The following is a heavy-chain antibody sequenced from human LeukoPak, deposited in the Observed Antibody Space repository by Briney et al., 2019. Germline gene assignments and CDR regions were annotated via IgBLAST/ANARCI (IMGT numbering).Heavy chain of an antibody. J-gene: IGHJ3*02. CDR2: IWYDGSNK. CDR3: ARENGDYDDAFDI. CDR1: GFTFSSYG. V-gene: IGHV3-33*01. Sequence: PGGSLRLSCAASGFTFSSYGMHWVRQAPGKGLEWVAVIWYDGSNKYYADSVKGRFTISRDNSKNTLYLQMNSLRAEDTAVYYCARENGDYDDAFDIWGQGTMVTVSS. D-gene: IGHD4-17*01.